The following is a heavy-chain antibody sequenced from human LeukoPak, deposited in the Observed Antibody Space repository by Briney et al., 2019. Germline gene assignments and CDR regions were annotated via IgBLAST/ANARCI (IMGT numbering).Heavy chain of an antibody. J-gene: IGHJ3*02. CDR1: GGSFSGYY. CDR2: INHSGST. D-gene: IGHD2-2*02. CDR3: ARSIVVVPAAIQDNILTGSGAFDI. V-gene: IGHV4-34*01. Sequence: SETLSLTCAVYGGSFSGYYWSWIRQPPGKGLEWIGEINHSGSTNYNPSFKSRVTISVDTSKNQFSLKLSSVTAADTAVYYCARSIVVVPAAIQDNILTGSGAFDIWGQGTMVTVSS.